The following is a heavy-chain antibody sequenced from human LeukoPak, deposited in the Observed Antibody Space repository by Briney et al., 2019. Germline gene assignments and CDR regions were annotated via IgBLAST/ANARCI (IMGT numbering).Heavy chain of an antibody. CDR3: AKRSGGPSPFDY. Sequence: SETLSLTCTVSGGSISSYYWSWIRQPPGKGLEWIGYIYYSGSTNYNPSLKSRVTISVDTSKNQFSLKLSSVTAADTAVYYCAKRSGGPSPFDYWGQGTLVTVSS. V-gene: IGHV4-59*01. D-gene: IGHD3-3*01. J-gene: IGHJ4*02. CDR1: GGSISSYY. CDR2: IYYSGST.